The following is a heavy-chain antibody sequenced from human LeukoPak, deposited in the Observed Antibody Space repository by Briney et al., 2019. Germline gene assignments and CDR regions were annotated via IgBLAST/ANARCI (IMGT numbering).Heavy chain of an antibody. Sequence: SETLSLTCFVSNGSITSTSYWAWIRQSPGKGLEWIGTTSSGGSAYYKTSLKSRVTISVDTSKTQLSLRLTSVTAADTAVYYCARQGGGDFVDSWGQGTPVSVS. CDR2: TSSGGSA. J-gene: IGHJ4*02. CDR1: NGSITSTSY. CDR3: ARQGGGDFVDS. V-gene: IGHV4-39*01. D-gene: IGHD4-17*01.